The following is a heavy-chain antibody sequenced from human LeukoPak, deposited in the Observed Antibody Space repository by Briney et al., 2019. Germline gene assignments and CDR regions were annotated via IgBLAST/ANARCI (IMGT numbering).Heavy chain of an antibody. J-gene: IGHJ6*03. D-gene: IGHD5-12*01. V-gene: IGHV4-59*01. CDR3: ARAVSDAAGYPYYYYMDV. Sequence: SETLSLTCTVSGGSISSYYWSWIRQPPGKGLEWIGYIYYSGSTNYNPSLKSRVTISVDTSKNQFSLKLSSVTAADTAVYYCARAVSDAAGYPYYYYMDVWGKGTTVTVSS. CDR2: IYYSGST. CDR1: GGSISSYY.